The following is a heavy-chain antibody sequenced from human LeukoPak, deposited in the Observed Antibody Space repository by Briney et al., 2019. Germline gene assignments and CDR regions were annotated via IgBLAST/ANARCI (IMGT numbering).Heavy chain of an antibody. CDR2: IYYSGST. D-gene: IGHD6-13*01. Sequence: PSETLSLTCTVSGGSISSGSYYWNWIRQPAGKGLEWIGRIYYSGSTNYNPSLKSRVTISVETSKNEFSLKLRSVTAADTAVYYCARVTGYRIEDYFDYWGQGTLVTVSS. CDR3: ARVTGYRIEDYFDY. V-gene: IGHV4-61*10. J-gene: IGHJ4*02. CDR1: GGSISSGSYY.